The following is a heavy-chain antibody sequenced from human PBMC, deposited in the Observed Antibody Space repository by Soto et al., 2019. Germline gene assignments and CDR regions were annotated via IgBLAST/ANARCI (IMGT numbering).Heavy chain of an antibody. CDR1: GGTFSSYA. CDR2: IIPIFGTA. J-gene: IGHJ5*02. CDR3: ARDVEWLRLGRAKWFDP. Sequence: SVKVSCKASGGTFSSYAISWVRQAPGQGLEWMGGIIPIFGTANYAQKFQGRVTITADESTSTAYMELSSLRSEDTAVYYCARDVEWLRLGRAKWFDPWGQGTLVTVSS. V-gene: IGHV1-69*13. D-gene: IGHD5-12*01.